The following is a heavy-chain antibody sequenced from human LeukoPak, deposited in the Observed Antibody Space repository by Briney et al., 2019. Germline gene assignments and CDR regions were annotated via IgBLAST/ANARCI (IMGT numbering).Heavy chain of an antibody. J-gene: IGHJ6*02. V-gene: IGHV3-53*01. CDR2: IYSGGST. CDR1: GFTVSSND. D-gene: IGHD3-10*01. Sequence: GSLRLSCAASGFTVSSNDMSWVRQAPGKGLEWVSVIYSGGSTFYADSVKGRFTISRDNSKNTLYLQMNSLRAEDTAVYYCARDPNYYGSANFALDVWGQGTTVTVSS. CDR3: ARDPNYYGSANFALDV.